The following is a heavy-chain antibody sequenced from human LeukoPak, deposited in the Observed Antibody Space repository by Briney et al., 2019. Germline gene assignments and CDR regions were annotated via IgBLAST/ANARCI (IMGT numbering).Heavy chain of an antibody. CDR2: ISDDADST. CDR3: AKGSAEGIAAAGHLFDY. V-gene: IGHV3-23*01. J-gene: IGHJ4*02. D-gene: IGHD6-25*01. Sequence: GGSLRLSCTASGFTFNNCAMSWVRQAPGKGLEWVSAISDDADSTNYADSVKGRFTISRDNSKNTLYLQMHSLRAEDTAIYYCAKGSAEGIAAAGHLFDYWGQGTLVTVSS. CDR1: GFTFNNCA.